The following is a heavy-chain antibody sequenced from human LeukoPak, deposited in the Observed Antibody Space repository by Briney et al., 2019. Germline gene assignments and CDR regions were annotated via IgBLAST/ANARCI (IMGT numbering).Heavy chain of an antibody. CDR1: GFIVSSTY. Sequence: PGGSLRLSCAASGFIVSSTYMNWVRQAPGKGLEWVSSVSSRSTYIYYAHSVMGRFTISRDNAKNSLYLQMNSLRAEDTAVYYCARSLGFYDSSGAYYFDYWGQGTLVTVSS. J-gene: IGHJ4*02. CDR3: ARSLGFYDSSGAYYFDY. D-gene: IGHD3-22*01. CDR2: VSSRSTYI. V-gene: IGHV3-21*01.